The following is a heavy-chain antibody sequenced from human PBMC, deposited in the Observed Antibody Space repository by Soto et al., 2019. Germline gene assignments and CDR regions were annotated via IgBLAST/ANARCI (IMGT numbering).Heavy chain of an antibody. CDR1: GGSISSGGYY. V-gene: IGHV4-31*03. CDR2: IYYSGST. D-gene: IGHD3-9*01. Sequence: TLSLPCTVSGGSISSGGYYWSWIRQHPGKGLEWIGYIYYSGSTYYNPSLKSRVTISVDTSKNQFSLKLSSVTAADTAVYYCARDTGDTGYGMDVWGQGTTVTVSS. CDR3: ARDTGDTGYGMDV. J-gene: IGHJ6*02.